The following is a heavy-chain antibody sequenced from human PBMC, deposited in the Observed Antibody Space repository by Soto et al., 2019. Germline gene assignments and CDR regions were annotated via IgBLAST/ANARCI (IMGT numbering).Heavy chain of an antibody. CDR2: IKSKTDGGTT. Sequence: PGGSLRLSCAASGFTFSNAWMSWVRQAPGKGLEWVGRIKSKTDGGTTDYAAPVKGRFTISRDDSKNTLYLQMNSLKTEDTAVYYCTTGYYDFWSGYYSWFDPWGQGTLVTVSS. J-gene: IGHJ5*02. CDR1: GFTFSNAW. CDR3: TTGYYDFWSGYYSWFDP. D-gene: IGHD3-3*01. V-gene: IGHV3-15*01.